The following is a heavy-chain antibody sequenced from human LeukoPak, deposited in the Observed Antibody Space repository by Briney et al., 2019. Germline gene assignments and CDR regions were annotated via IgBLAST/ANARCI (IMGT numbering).Heavy chain of an antibody. CDR2: INHSGST. J-gene: IGHJ4*02. Sequence: SETLSLTCAVYGGSFSGYYWSWTRQPPGKGLEWIGEINHSGSTNYNPSLKSRVTISVDTSKNQFSLKLSSVTAADTAVYYCARAGYNWNRARLLDYWGQGTLVTVSS. V-gene: IGHV4-34*01. CDR1: GGSFSGYY. D-gene: IGHD1-1*01. CDR3: ARAGYNWNRARLLDY.